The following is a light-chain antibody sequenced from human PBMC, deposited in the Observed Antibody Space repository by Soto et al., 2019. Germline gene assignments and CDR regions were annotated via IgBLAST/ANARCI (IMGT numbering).Light chain of an antibody. CDR3: QQRSNWPLT. CDR1: QSVSSY. Sequence: EIVLTQSPATLSLSPGERATLSCRASQSVSSYLAWYQQKPGQAPRLLIYDASNRATGIPARFRGSGSGTDFTLTISRLEPEDLAVYYCQQRSNWPLTFRGGPKVEIK. V-gene: IGKV3-11*01. CDR2: DAS. J-gene: IGKJ4*01.